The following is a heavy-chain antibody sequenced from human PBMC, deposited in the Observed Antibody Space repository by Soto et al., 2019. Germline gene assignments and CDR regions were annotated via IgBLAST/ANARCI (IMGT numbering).Heavy chain of an antibody. CDR2: INAGNGNT. D-gene: IGHD3-22*01. J-gene: IGHJ4*02. CDR3: ARSSGYYYVDY. CDR1: GYTFTSNA. V-gene: IGHV1-3*01. Sequence: QVQLVQSGAEVKKPGASVKVSCKASGYTFTSNAMHRVRQAPGQRLEWMGWINAGNGNTKYSQKFQGRVTITRDTSASTAYMQLTSLRSEDTAVYYCARSSGYYYVDYWGQGTLVSVSS.